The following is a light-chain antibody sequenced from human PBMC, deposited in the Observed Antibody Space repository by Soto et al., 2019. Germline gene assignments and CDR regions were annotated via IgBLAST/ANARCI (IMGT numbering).Light chain of an antibody. CDR3: QQLNTNRA. Sequence: DIQLTQSPSFLSASVGDRVTITCRASQGISSYLAWYQQKPGKAPKLLIYAASTLRSGVPSRFSGSGSGTEFTLTISSLQPEDFATYYCQQLNTNRAFGQGTKLEIK. V-gene: IGKV1-9*01. CDR2: AAS. J-gene: IGKJ2*01. CDR1: QGISSY.